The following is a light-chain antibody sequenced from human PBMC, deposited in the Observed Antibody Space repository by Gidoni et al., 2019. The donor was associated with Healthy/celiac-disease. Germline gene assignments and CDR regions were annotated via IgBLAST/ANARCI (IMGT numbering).Light chain of an antibody. J-gene: IGLJ3*02. CDR3: NSYTSSSTLDWV. CDR1: SSDVGGYNY. CDR2: DVS. V-gene: IGLV2-14*03. Sequence: QSALTQPASVSGSPGQSITISCTVTSSDVGGYNYVSWYQQHPGKAPKLMIYDVSTRPSGVSNRFSASKSGNTASLTVSGLQAEDEADYYCNSYTSSSTLDWVFGGGTKLTVL.